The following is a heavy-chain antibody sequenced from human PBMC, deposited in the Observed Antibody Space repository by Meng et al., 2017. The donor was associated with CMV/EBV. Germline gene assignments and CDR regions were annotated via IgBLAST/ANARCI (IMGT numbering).Heavy chain of an antibody. V-gene: IGHV3-21*01. J-gene: IGHJ6*02. CDR1: GFTFSSYS. CDR3: AREVSSYGNGYYYYGMDV. D-gene: IGHD5-18*01. Sequence: GGSLRLSCAASGFTFSSYSMNWVRQAPGKGLEWVSSISSSSSYIYYADSVKGRFTISRDNAKNSLYLQMNSLRAEDTAVYYCAREVSSYGNGYYYYGMDVWGQGTTVT. CDR2: ISSSSSYI.